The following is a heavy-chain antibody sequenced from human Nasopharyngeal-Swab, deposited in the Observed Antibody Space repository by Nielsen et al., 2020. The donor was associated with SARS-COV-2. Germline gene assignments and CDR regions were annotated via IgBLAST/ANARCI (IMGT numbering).Heavy chain of an antibody. V-gene: IGHV3-9*01. CDR2: INSNSGTI. J-gene: IGHJ4*02. CDR1: GFTFDDYA. CDR3: AKVGYSDPSTFDY. Sequence: SLKISCEASGFTFDDYAMHWVRQAPGKGLEWVSGINSNSGTIGYTDSVKGRFTISRDNAKNSLYLQMNSLRAEDTALYYCAKVGYSDPSTFDYWGQGTLVTVSS. D-gene: IGHD1-26*01.